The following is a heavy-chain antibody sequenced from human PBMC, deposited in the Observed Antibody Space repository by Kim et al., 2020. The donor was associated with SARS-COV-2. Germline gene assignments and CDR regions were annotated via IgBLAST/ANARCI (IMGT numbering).Heavy chain of an antibody. CDR3: ARDFGDIVVVPAAMVGDY. V-gene: IGHV1-46*01. J-gene: IGHJ4*02. Sequence: ASVKVSCKASGYTFTSYYMHWVRQAPGQGLEWMGIINPSGGSTSYAQKFQGRVTMTRDTSTSTVYMELSSLRSEDTAVYYCARDFGDIVVVPAAMVGDYWGQGTLVTVSS. CDR1: GYTFTSYY. CDR2: INPSGGST. D-gene: IGHD2-2*01.